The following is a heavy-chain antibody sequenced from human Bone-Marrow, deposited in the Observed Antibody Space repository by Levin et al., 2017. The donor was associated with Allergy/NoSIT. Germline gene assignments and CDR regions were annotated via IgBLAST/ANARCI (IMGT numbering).Heavy chain of an antibody. D-gene: IGHD4-17*01. Sequence: SQTLSLTCTVSGGSINSDNYYWSWIRQHPGKGLEWIGYIHYSGRAYYNPSLKSRPILSVDTSKNQFSLKLSSVTAADTAVYYCAREVINPSYAELDGFDIWGQGTMVTVSS. J-gene: IGHJ3*02. V-gene: IGHV4-31*03. CDR2: IHYSGRA. CDR1: GGSINSDNYY. CDR3: AREVINPSYAELDGFDI.